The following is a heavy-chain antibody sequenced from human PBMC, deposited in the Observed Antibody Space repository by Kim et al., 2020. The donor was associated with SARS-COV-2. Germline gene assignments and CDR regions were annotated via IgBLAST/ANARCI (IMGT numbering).Heavy chain of an antibody. V-gene: IGHV3-33*01. CDR3: ARGLRKSTVAFLDY. J-gene: IGHJ4*02. D-gene: IGHD4-17*01. Sequence: AGSVKGRLPISRDNSKNTLYLQMNSLRAEDTAVYYCARGLRKSTVAFLDYWGQGTLVTVSS.